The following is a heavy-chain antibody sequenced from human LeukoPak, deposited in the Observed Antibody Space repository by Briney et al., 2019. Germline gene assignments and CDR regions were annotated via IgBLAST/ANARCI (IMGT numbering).Heavy chain of an antibody. D-gene: IGHD1-14*01. Sequence: GGSLRLSCAASGFTFSDYYMGWIRHAPGKGRGWVSYIRSSRSTIYYAGAVKGRFTISRDNAKNSLYLQMNSLRAEDTAVYYCASSTRGVYYYYMDVWGKGTTVTVSS. CDR3: ASSTRGVYYYYMDV. CDR1: GFTFSDYY. J-gene: IGHJ6*03. CDR2: IRSSRSTI. V-gene: IGHV3-11*04.